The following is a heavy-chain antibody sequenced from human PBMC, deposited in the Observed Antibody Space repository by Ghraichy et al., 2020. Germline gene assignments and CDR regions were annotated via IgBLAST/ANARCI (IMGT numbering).Heavy chain of an antibody. CDR2: INANNDGT. D-gene: IGHD7-27*01. CDR3: ARLGKGGDF. CDR1: RAHVTTPD. Sequence: ASVKVSCKIARAHVTTPDIFRKLVSRLLLVEKKGWINANNDGTHYAQRFQGRVTMTRDTSISTAYMELSWLRSDDTAVYYCARLGKGGDFWGQGTTVSVSS. V-gene: IGHV1-2*02. J-gene: IGHJ3*01.